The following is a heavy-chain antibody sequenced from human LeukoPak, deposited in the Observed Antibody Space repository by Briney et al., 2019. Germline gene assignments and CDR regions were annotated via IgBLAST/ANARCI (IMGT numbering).Heavy chain of an antibody. Sequence: GASVKVSCKAPGYTFTSYGISWVRQAPGQGLEWMGWISAYNGNTNYAQKLQGRVTMTTDTSTSTAYMELRSLRSDDTAVYYCARGPDYGDYGPGYYYGMDVWGQGTTVTVSS. CDR2: ISAYNGNT. V-gene: IGHV1-18*04. CDR1: GYTFTSYG. CDR3: ARGPDYGDYGPGYYYGMDV. D-gene: IGHD4-17*01. J-gene: IGHJ6*02.